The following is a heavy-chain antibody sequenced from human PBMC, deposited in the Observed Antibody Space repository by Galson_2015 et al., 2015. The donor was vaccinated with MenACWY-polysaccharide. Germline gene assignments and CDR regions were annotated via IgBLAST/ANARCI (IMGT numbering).Heavy chain of an antibody. D-gene: IGHD1-26*01. V-gene: IGHV3-48*02. Sequence: SLRLSCAASGFTFSSYSMNWVRQAPGKGLEWVSYISSGGTIYYADSVKGRFTISRDNAKNSLYLQMNSLRDDDTAVYYCARVLKGLVGPTPDYRGQGTLVTVSS. J-gene: IGHJ4*02. CDR3: ARVLKGLVGPTPDY. CDR1: GFTFSSYS. CDR2: ISSGGTI.